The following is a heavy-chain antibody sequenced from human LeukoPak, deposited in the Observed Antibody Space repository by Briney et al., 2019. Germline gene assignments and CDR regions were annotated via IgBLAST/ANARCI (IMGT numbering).Heavy chain of an antibody. CDR2: SYSGGTT. CDR1: GFTISNTE. J-gene: IGHJ3*01. CDR3: RGWLGSFDV. D-gene: IGHD6-19*01. Sequence: PWGSLRLSCAVSGFTISNTEMSWVRQVPGKGPEWVLVSYSGGTTYYADSVKGRFTISRDISKNTVDLQMNSLRVEDTAVYHCRGWLGSFDVWGQGTMVTVSS. V-gene: IGHV3-53*01.